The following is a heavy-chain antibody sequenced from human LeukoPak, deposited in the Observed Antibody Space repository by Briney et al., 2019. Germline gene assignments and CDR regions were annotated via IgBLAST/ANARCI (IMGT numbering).Heavy chain of an antibody. J-gene: IGHJ4*02. CDR2: MNPNSGNT. CDR1: GYTFTSYD. V-gene: IGHV1-8*01. Sequence: GSVKVSCKASGYTFTSYDINWVRQATGQGLAWMGWMNPNSGNTGYAQKFQGRVTMTRNTSISTAYMELSSLRSEDTAVYYCAITYYYDSSGYRYFDYWGQGTLVTVSS. D-gene: IGHD3-22*01. CDR3: AITYYYDSSGYRYFDY.